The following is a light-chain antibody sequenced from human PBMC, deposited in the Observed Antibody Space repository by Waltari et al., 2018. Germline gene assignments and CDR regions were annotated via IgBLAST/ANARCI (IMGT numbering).Light chain of an antibody. CDR2: AAS. V-gene: IGKV1-16*02. CDR3: QQYKTYPIT. CDR1: QDIRNY. Sequence: DTQMTQSPSSLSASVGDRVSITCRASQDIRNYLAWFQHKPGEAPKPLIYAASSLQSGVPSNFSGSGSGTDFTLTSSSLQPEDFATYCQQYKTYPITFGQGTRLEI. J-gene: IGKJ5*01.